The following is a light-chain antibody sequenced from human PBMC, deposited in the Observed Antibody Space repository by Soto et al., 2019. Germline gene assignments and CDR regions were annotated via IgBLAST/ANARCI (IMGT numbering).Light chain of an antibody. CDR3: QQYNSYSPEGT. CDR2: DAS. Sequence: DIQMTQSPSTLSASVGDRVTITCRASQSISSLLAWYQQKPGKAPKLLIYDASSLESGVASRFSGSGSGTEFTLTISSLQPDDFATYDCQQYNSYSPEGTFGQGTKVEIK. V-gene: IGKV1-5*01. CDR1: QSISSL. J-gene: IGKJ1*01.